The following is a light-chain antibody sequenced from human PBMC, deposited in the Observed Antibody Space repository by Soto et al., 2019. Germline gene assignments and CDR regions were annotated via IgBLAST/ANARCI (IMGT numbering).Light chain of an antibody. CDR3: QQYNSYWT. J-gene: IGKJ1*01. V-gene: IGKV1-5*03. CDR2: KAS. CDR1: QSINNW. Sequence: DIQMTQSPSTLSASVGDRVTITCRASQSINNWLAWYQQQPGKAPKLLIYKASSLESGVPSRFSGSGSGTEFTLTISSLQPDDFATYYCQQYNSYWTFGQGTKV.